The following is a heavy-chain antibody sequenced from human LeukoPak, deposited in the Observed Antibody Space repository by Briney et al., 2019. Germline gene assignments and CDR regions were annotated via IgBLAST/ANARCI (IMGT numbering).Heavy chain of an antibody. D-gene: IGHD1-26*01. CDR2: IYPGDSDT. CDR1: GYSFTTYW. Sequence: AESLKISCKGSGYSFTTYWIGWVRQMPGKGLEWMGIIYPGDSDTRYSPSFQGQVTISADKSISTAYLQWSSLKASDTAMYYCARHQIVGATRTPFDYWGQGTLVTVSS. V-gene: IGHV5-51*01. CDR3: ARHQIVGATRTPFDY. J-gene: IGHJ4*02.